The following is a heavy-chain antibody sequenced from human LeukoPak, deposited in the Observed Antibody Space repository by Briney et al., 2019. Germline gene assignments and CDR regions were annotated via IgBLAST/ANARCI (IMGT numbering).Heavy chain of an antibody. CDR3: ASKRLGYCSSTSCYPFDY. Sequence: SETLSLTCAVYGGSFSGYYWSRIRQPPGKGLEWIGEINHSGSTNYNPSLKSRVTISVDTSKNQFSLKLSSVTAADTAVYYCASKRLGYCSSTSCYPFDYWGQGTLVTVSS. J-gene: IGHJ4*02. CDR2: INHSGST. D-gene: IGHD2-2*01. V-gene: IGHV4-34*01. CDR1: GGSFSGYY.